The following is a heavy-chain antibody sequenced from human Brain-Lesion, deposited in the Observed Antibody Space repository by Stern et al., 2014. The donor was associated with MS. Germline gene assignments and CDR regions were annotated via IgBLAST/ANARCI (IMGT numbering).Heavy chain of an antibody. J-gene: IGHJ4*02. CDR2: FDPEDGET. CDR1: GYTLTELS. D-gene: IGHD1-26*01. V-gene: IGHV1-24*01. Sequence: QLVESEAEVKKPGASVKVSCKVSGYTLTELSMHWVRQAPRKGLEWMGGFDPEDGETIYAQKFQGRVTMTEDTSTDTAYMELSSLRSEDTAVYYCATLSPGAGGNYYRHFDYWGQGTLVTVSS. CDR3: ATLSPGAGGNYYRHFDY.